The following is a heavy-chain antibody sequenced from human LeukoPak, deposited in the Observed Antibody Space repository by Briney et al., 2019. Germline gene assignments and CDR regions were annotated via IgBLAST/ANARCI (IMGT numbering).Heavy chain of an antibody. CDR2: INTNTGNP. CDR3: ARGGASSYPNWFDP. Sequence: ASVKVSCKASGYTFTNYAMNWVRQAPGQGLEWMGWINTNTGNPTYAQGFTGRFVFSLDTSVSTTYLQISSLKAEDTAVYYCARGGASSYPNWFDPWGQGTLVTVSS. CDR1: GYTFTNYA. D-gene: IGHD6-13*01. V-gene: IGHV7-4-1*02. J-gene: IGHJ5*02.